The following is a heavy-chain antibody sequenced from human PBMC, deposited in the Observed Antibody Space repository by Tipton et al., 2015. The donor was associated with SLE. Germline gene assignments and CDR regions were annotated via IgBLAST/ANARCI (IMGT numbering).Heavy chain of an antibody. CDR2: MYYSGST. Sequence: TLSLTCTVSGGSISSYYWSWIRQPPGKGLEWIGYMYYSGSTNYNPSLKSRVTISLDTSKNHFSLKLSSVTAADTAVYYCARLTPWGYDYWGPGMLVTVSS. CDR1: GGSISSYY. D-gene: IGHD7-27*01. J-gene: IGHJ4*02. CDR3: ARLTPWGYDY. V-gene: IGHV4-59*01.